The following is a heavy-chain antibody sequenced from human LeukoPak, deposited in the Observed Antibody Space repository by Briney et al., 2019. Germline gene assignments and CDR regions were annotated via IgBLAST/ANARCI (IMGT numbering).Heavy chain of an antibody. Sequence: GGPLRLSCSASGFTFSNYAMHWVRQAPGKGLEYVATVSFNGGSTYYADSLKGRFTISRDNSKNTLHLQMSSLRAEDTAVYYCVKAGTNPYYFDYWGQGTLVTVSS. J-gene: IGHJ4*02. CDR2: VSFNGGST. CDR1: GFTFSNYA. D-gene: IGHD1-14*01. CDR3: VKAGTNPYYFDY. V-gene: IGHV3-64D*09.